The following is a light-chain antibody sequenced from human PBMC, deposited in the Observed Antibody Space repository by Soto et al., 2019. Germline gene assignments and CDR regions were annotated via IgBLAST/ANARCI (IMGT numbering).Light chain of an antibody. Sequence: QPVLTQSPSASASLGASVNLTCTLSSVHSTFAIAWHQQQPEKGPRYLMNLNSDGSHNKGDGIPDRFSGSSSGAERYLTISSLQSEDEADYYCQTWGSGIRVFGGGTKLTVL. CDR3: QTWGSGIRV. CDR2: LNSDGSH. J-gene: IGLJ3*02. V-gene: IGLV4-69*01. CDR1: SVHSTFA.